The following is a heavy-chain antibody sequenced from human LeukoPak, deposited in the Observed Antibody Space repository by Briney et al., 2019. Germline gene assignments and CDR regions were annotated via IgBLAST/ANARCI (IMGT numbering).Heavy chain of an antibody. D-gene: IGHD2-2*03. CDR1: GYIFTRTG. CDR2: ISPYNGNT. Sequence: ASVKVSCKSSGYIFTRTGINWVRQAPGQGLEWMGWISPYNGNTKYAQKFQGRVTVTTDTSTSTAYMELRSLRSDDTAVYYCARDGYCSSTSCYVGHNWFDPWGQGTLVTVSS. CDR3: ARDGYCSSTSCYVGHNWFDP. V-gene: IGHV1-18*04. J-gene: IGHJ5*02.